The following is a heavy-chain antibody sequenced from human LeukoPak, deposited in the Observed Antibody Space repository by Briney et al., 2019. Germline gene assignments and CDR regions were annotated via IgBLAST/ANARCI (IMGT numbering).Heavy chain of an antibody. CDR2: IYSGGSA. CDR3: ARAGDHYYGLDV. CDR1: DFTVSTNY. V-gene: IGHV3-66*01. J-gene: IGHJ6*02. Sequence: PGGSLRLSCAASDFTVSTNYMTWVRQAPGKGLEWVSIIYSGGSAFYADSVWGRFTISRDNSKKTLYLQMNRLRADDTAVYYCARAGDHYYGLDVWGQGTTVTVSS. D-gene: IGHD5-24*01.